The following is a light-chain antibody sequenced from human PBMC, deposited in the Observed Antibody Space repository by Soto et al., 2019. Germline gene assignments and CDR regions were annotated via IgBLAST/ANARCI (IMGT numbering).Light chain of an antibody. V-gene: IGKV3-20*01. Sequence: EIVLTQSPRTLSLSPGEGATLSCRASQSVANNYLAWYQQKPGQAPRLLISGASNRATGIPDRFSGSGSGTDFTLTISRLESEDFAVYYCQHYGSSPPHTFGQGTKLEIK. J-gene: IGKJ2*01. CDR3: QHYGSSPPHT. CDR1: QSVANNY. CDR2: GAS.